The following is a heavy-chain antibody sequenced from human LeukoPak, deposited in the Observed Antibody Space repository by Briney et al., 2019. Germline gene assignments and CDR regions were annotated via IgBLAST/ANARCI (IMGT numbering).Heavy chain of an antibody. CDR3: ARERTGSMVRGVKQPGGHYYYYYGMDV. D-gene: IGHD3-10*01. CDR1: GFTCSSYA. Sequence: GRSLRLSCAASGFTCSSYAMHWVRRAPGKGLEGVAVISYDGSNKYYADSVKGRFTISRDNSKNTLYLQMNSLRAEDTAVYYCARERTGSMVRGVKQPGGHYYYYYGMDVWGQGTTVTVSS. CDR2: ISYDGSNK. V-gene: IGHV3-30-3*01. J-gene: IGHJ6*02.